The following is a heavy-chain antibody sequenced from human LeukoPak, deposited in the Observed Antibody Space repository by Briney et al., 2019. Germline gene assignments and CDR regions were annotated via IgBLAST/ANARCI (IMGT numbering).Heavy chain of an antibody. CDR2: ISSSSSYI. V-gene: IGHV3-21*01. Sequence: GGSLRLSCAGSGFSFSDYTVNSVRQAPGKWLEWVSSISSSSSYIYYADSVKGRFTISRDNAKNSLYLQMNSLRAEDTAVYYCARGYGRADYWGQGTLVSVST. CDR3: ARGYGRADY. CDR1: GFSFSDYT. D-gene: IGHD5-18*01. J-gene: IGHJ4*02.